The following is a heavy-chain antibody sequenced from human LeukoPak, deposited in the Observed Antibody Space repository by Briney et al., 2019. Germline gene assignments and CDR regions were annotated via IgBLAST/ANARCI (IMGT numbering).Heavy chain of an antibody. Sequence: GGSLRLSCAASGFTFSSYSMNWVRQAPGKGLEWVSYISSSSSTIYYADSVKGRFTISRDNAKNSLYLQMNSLRAEDTAVYYCARGHGYYYDSSGYHYWGQGTLVTVSS. D-gene: IGHD3-22*01. J-gene: IGHJ4*02. CDR2: ISSSSSTI. CDR3: ARGHGYYYDSSGYHY. V-gene: IGHV3-48*01. CDR1: GFTFSSYS.